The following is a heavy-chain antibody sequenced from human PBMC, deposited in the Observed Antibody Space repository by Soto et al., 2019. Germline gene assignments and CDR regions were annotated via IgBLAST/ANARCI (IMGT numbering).Heavy chain of an antibody. J-gene: IGHJ4*02. D-gene: IGHD2-2*01. CDR3: ARRYWSGTSCYHFDY. Sequence: QVQLVQSGAEVKKPGSSVKVSCKASGGTFSSYAISWVRQAPGQGLEWMGGIIPIFGTANYAQQFQGRVTITADESTSTADMELSSLRSEETAVYYCARRYWSGTSCYHFDYWGQGNLVTVSS. V-gene: IGHV1-69*01. CDR2: IIPIFGTA. CDR1: GGTFSSYA.